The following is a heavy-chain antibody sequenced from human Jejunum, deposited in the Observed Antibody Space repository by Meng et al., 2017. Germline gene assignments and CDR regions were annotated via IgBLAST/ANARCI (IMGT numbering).Heavy chain of an antibody. CDR1: GFTFDDYA. V-gene: IGHV3-9*01. D-gene: IGHD5-18*01. CDR3: AKDTKWGYSYGGIHY. CDR2: ITWNSGSV. J-gene: IGHJ4*02. Sequence: GGSLRLSCAASGFTFDDYAMHWVRQAPGRGLEWVSDITWNSGSVGYADSVRGRFIISRDNAKNSLYLQMNSLRPEDTAFYYCAKDTKWGYSYGGIHYWGQGTLVTVSS.